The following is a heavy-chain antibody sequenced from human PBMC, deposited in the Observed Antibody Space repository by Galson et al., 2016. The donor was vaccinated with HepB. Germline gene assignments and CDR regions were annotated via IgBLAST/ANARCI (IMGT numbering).Heavy chain of an antibody. CDR1: GYTFTRYW. CDR3: ARRGSGWSQNWFDP. Sequence: SGAEVKKPGESLKISRKTSGYTFTRYWIGWVRQMPGKGLEWMGIIYPGDSDTRYSPSFQGQVSISADKSISTAYLQWSSLKASDTAVYYCARRGSGWSQNWFDPWGQGTLVTVSS. V-gene: IGHV5-51*01. D-gene: IGHD6-19*01. J-gene: IGHJ5*02. CDR2: IYPGDSDT.